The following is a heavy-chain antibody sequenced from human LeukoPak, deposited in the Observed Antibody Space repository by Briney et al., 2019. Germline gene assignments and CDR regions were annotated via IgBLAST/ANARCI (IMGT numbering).Heavy chain of an antibody. CDR3: ARASHDYGDYSHFDY. CDR1: GNSISSGYY. V-gene: IGHV4-38-2*02. D-gene: IGHD4-17*01. CDR2: IYHSGST. J-gene: IGHJ4*02. Sequence: PSETLSLTCTVSGNSISSGYYWGWIRQPPGKGLEWIGSIYHSGSTYYNPSLKSRVTISVDTSKNQFSLKLSSVTAADTAVYYCARASHDYGDYSHFDYWGQGTLVTVSS.